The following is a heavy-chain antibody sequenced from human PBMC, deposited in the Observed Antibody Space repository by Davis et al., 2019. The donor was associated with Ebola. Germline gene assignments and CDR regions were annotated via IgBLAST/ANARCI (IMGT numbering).Heavy chain of an antibody. Sequence: GESLKISCEASGFSFRDYRICWVRQAPGKGLEWVANIERDGKDKYYLDSVKGRFTISRDNAKKAVYLQMNRLRAEDTAVYYCARTVTGGLFVAWGQGTLVTVSS. CDR3: ARTVTGGLFVA. D-gene: IGHD2-8*02. CDR2: IERDGKDK. CDR1: GFSFRDYR. V-gene: IGHV3-7*01. J-gene: IGHJ5*02.